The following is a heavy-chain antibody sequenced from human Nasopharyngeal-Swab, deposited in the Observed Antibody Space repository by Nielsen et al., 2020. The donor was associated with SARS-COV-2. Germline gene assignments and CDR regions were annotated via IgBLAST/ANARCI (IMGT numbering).Heavy chain of an antibody. D-gene: IGHD1-26*01. V-gene: IGHV1-46*01. CDR2: INPSGGST. Sequence: ASVKVSCKASGYTFTSYYVHWVRQAPGQGLEWMGVINPSGGSTTYAQKFQGRVTMTRDTSTSTVYMELSSLRSEDTAVYYCAADPGGEYSGNHEGDYWGQGTLVTVSS. CDR1: GYTFTSYY. CDR3: AADPGGEYSGNHEGDY. J-gene: IGHJ4*02.